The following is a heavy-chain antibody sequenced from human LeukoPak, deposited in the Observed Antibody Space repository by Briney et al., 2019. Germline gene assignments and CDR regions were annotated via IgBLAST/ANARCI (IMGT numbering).Heavy chain of an antibody. CDR3: ARERGRNYDILTGYLLGPYFDY. J-gene: IGHJ4*02. V-gene: IGHV4-39*07. CDR1: GGSISSSSYY. CDR2: IYYSGST. D-gene: IGHD3-9*01. Sequence: SETLSLTCTVSGGSISSSSYYWGWIRQPPGKGLEWIGSIYYSGSTYYNPSLKSRVTISVDTSKNQFSLKLSSVTAADTAVYYCARERGRNYDILTGYLLGPYFDYWGQGTLVTVSS.